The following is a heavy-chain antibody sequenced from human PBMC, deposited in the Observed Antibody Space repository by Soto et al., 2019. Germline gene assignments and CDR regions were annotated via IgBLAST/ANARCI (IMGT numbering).Heavy chain of an antibody. CDR3: ARYPTLTDYFFHGMDV. CDR2: IYPGDSDT. J-gene: IGHJ6*02. Sequence: PGGSLKISLKGSGYTFTNYWIVLVRPISGKGLEWMGIIYPGDSDTRYSPSFQGQVTISADRSISTAYLQWSSLKASDTGMYYCARYPTLTDYFFHGMDVWGQGTTVTVSS. V-gene: IGHV5-51*01. D-gene: IGHD4-17*01. CDR1: GYTFTNYW.